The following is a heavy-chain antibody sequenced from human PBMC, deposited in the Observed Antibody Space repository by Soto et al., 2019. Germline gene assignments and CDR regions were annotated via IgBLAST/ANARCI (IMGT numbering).Heavy chain of an antibody. V-gene: IGHV1-2*04. Sequence: QVLLVQSGAEMKKPGASVKVSCKASGYKFSDYYIHWVRQAPGQGLEWMGWVNPKRGDAIYAQKFQGWVTMTRDAAISTAYLELNRLSSDDTATYYCARDPGIPGRFWYFDLWCRGTLITVSS. CDR2: VNPKRGDA. J-gene: IGHJ2*01. CDR1: GYKFSDYY. CDR3: ARDPGIPGRFWYFDL. D-gene: IGHD3-3*01.